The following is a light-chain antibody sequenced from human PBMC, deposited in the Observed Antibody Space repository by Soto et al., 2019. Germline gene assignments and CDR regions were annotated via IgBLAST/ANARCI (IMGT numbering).Light chain of an antibody. CDR3: QSYDSSLSGWV. CDR2: GNS. Sequence: QSVLTQPASVSGAPGQRVTISCTGSSPNIGAGYDVHWYQQLPGTAPKLLIYGNSNRPSGVPDRFSGSKSGTSASLAITGLQAEDEADYDCQSYDSSLSGWVFGGGTKLTVL. V-gene: IGLV1-40*01. CDR1: SPNIGAGYD. J-gene: IGLJ3*02.